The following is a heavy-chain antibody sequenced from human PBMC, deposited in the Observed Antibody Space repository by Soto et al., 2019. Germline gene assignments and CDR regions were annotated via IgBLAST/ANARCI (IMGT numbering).Heavy chain of an antibody. CDR3: ARVTYYDILTGYRVYYYMDV. CDR1: GYTFTSYG. CDR2: ISAYNGNT. J-gene: IGHJ6*03. D-gene: IGHD3-9*01. V-gene: IGHV1-18*01. Sequence: GASVKVSCKASGYTFTSYGISWVRQAPGQGLEWMGWISAYNGNTNYAQKLQGRVTMTTDTSTSTAYMELRSLRSDDTAVYYCARVTYYDILTGYRVYYYMDVWGKGTTVTVSS.